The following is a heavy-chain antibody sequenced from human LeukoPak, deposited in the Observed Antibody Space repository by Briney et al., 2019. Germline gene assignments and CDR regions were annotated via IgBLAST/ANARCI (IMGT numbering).Heavy chain of an antibody. CDR3: ARDESIAARVGTAPFDY. Sequence: PRGSLRLSCAASGFTFSSYSMNWVRQAPGKGLEWVSSISSSSSYIYYADSVKGRFTISRDNAKNSLYLQMNSLRAEDTAVYYCARDESIAARVGTAPFDYWGQGTLVTVSS. J-gene: IGHJ4*02. CDR1: GFTFSSYS. V-gene: IGHV3-21*01. CDR2: ISSSSSYI. D-gene: IGHD6-6*01.